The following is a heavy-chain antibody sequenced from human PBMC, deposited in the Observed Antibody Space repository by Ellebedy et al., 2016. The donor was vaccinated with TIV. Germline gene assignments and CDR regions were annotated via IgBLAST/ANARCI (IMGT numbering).Heavy chain of an antibody. CDR1: GFTFSSYS. CDR2: INSGSSSI. CDR3: ARPWRYNDSRATSDAFDI. J-gene: IGHJ3*02. V-gene: IGHV3-48*01. D-gene: IGHD3-22*01. Sequence: GESLKISCAASGFTFSSYSMNWVRQAPGKGLEWISYINSGSSSIYYADSVKGRFTISRDNAKNSLYLQMNSLRAEDTAVYYCARPWRYNDSRATSDAFDIWGQGTMVTVSS.